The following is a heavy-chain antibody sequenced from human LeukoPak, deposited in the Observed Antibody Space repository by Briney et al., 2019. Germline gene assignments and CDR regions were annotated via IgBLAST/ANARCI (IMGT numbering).Heavy chain of an antibody. D-gene: IGHD6-13*01. V-gene: IGHV3-23*01. J-gene: IGHJ4*02. Sequence: GGSLRLSCAASGFMFNGYSMTWVRQAPGKGLEWVSYISGGSDYIFYTDSVKGRFTISRDNSKNTLYLQMNSLRAEDTAVYYCAKERSSWYFDYWGQGTLVTVSS. CDR2: ISGGSDYI. CDR3: AKERSSWYFDY. CDR1: GFMFNGYS.